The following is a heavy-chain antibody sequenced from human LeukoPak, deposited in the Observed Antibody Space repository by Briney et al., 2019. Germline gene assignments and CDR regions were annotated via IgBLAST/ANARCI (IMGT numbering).Heavy chain of an antibody. CDR2: ISGSGGST. Sequence: GGSLRLSCAASGFTFSSYAMSWVRQAPGKGLEWVSAISGSGGSTYYADSVKGRFTISRDNSKNTLCLQMNSLRAEDTAVYYCAKGRDYSNYWGADYWGQGTLVTVSS. D-gene: IGHD4-11*01. V-gene: IGHV3-23*01. J-gene: IGHJ4*02. CDR1: GFTFSSYA. CDR3: AKGRDYSNYWGADY.